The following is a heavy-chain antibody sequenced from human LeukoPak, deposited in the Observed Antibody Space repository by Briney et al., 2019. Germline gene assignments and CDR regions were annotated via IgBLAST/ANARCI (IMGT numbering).Heavy chain of an antibody. CDR3: AKRPRGNYLDPFDY. V-gene: IGHV3-23*01. D-gene: IGHD3-10*01. CDR2: ISGSGGST. J-gene: IGHJ4*02. CDR1: GFTFSSYA. Sequence: PGGSLRLSCAASGFTFSSYAMSWVRQAPGKGLEWVSGISGSGGSTHYADSVKGRFTISRDNSKNRLYLQMNSLRAEDTAVYYCAKRPRGNYLDPFDYWGQGTLVTVSS.